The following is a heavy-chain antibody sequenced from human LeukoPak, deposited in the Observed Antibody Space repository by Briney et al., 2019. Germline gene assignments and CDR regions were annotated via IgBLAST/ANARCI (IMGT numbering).Heavy chain of an antibody. Sequence: SETLSPTCTVSGGSISSSSYYWGWIRQPPGKGLEWIGSIYYSGSTYYNPSLKSRVTISVDTSKNQFSLKLSSVTAADTAVYYCARHLGDDILTGYYRRNWFDPWGQGTLVTVSS. CDR2: IYYSGST. V-gene: IGHV4-39*01. CDR3: ARHLGDDILTGYYRRNWFDP. D-gene: IGHD3-9*01. J-gene: IGHJ5*02. CDR1: GGSISSSSYY.